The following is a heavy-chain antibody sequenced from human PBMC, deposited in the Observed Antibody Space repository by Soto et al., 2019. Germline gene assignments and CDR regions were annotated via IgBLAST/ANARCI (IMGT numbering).Heavy chain of an antibody. Sequence: SETLSLTCTVSGGSISSSSYYWGWIRQPPGKGLEWIGSIYYSGSTYYNPSLKSRVTISVDTSRNQFPLKLSSVTAADTAVYYCARPGYSSGWYYFDYWGQGTLVTVSS. D-gene: IGHD6-19*01. CDR2: IYYSGST. CDR3: ARPGYSSGWYYFDY. CDR1: GGSISSSSYY. V-gene: IGHV4-39*01. J-gene: IGHJ4*02.